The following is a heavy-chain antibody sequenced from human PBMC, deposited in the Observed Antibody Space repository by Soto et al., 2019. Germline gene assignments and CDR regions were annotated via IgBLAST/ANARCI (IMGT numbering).Heavy chain of an antibody. D-gene: IGHD3-3*01. Sequence: SGPTLVNPTQTLMLTCTFSGFSLSTSGVGVGWIRQPPGKALEWLALIYWNDDKRYSPSLKSRLTITKDTSKNQVVLTMTNMDPVDTATYYCAHLTYDFWSGYPSGPLDGMDVWGQGTTVTVSS. J-gene: IGHJ6*02. CDR2: IYWNDDK. V-gene: IGHV2-5*01. CDR1: GFSLSTSGVG. CDR3: AHLTYDFWSGYPSGPLDGMDV.